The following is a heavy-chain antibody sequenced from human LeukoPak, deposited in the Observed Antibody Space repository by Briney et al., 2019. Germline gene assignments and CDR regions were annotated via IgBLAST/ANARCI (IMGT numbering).Heavy chain of an antibody. Sequence: SSQTLSLTCTVSGGSISSGGYYCSWIRQHPGKGLGWIGYIYYSGSTYYNPSLKSRVTISVDTSKNQSSLKLSSVTAADTAVYYCARDALKADSSGYPDAFDIWGQGTMVTISS. CDR2: IYYSGST. J-gene: IGHJ3*02. D-gene: IGHD3-22*01. CDR1: GGSISSGGYY. CDR3: ARDALKADSSGYPDAFDI. V-gene: IGHV4-31*03.